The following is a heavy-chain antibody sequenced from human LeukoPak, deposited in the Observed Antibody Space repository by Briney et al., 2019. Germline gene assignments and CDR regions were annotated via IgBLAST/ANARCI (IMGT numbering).Heavy chain of an antibody. CDR2: IKQDGSEK. CDR1: GFTFSSYW. J-gene: IGHJ3*02. CDR3: VGFWSGYPTHAFDI. D-gene: IGHD3-3*01. Sequence: GGSLRLSCAASGFTFSSYWMSWVRQAPGKGLEWVANIKQDGSEKYYVDSVKGRFTISRDNAKNSLYLQMNSLRAEDTAVYYCVGFWSGYPTHAFDIWRQGTMVTVSS. V-gene: IGHV3-7*01.